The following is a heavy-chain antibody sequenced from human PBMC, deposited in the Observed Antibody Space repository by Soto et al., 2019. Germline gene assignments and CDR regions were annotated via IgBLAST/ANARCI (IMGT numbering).Heavy chain of an antibody. CDR3: ASGEDSYGYRFGVPYYYYYGKDV. CDR1: GGSVRSGSYY. D-gene: IGHD5-18*01. Sequence: SETLSLTCTVSGGSVRSGSYYWSWIRQPPGEGLEWIGYIYYSGSTNYNPSLKSRVTISVDTSKNQFSLKLSSVTAADTAVYYCASGEDSYGYRFGVPYYYYYGKDVWGQGTTVTVSS. J-gene: IGHJ6*02. V-gene: IGHV4-61*01. CDR2: IYYSGST.